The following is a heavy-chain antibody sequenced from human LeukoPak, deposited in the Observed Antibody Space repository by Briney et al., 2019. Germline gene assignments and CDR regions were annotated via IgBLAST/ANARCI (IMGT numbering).Heavy chain of an antibody. J-gene: IGHJ4*02. CDR3: AGGGSSGYWGYFDY. V-gene: IGHV3-23*01. Sequence: GGSLRLSCVASGFTFRNYAMSWVRQSPGKGLEWISAISNDGVYTFHADSVKGRLTISRDNSKNTMCLQMSRLRVEDTAIYYCAGGGSSGYWGYFDYWGQGTLVTVSS. D-gene: IGHD3-22*01. CDR2: ISNDGVYT. CDR1: GFTFRNYA.